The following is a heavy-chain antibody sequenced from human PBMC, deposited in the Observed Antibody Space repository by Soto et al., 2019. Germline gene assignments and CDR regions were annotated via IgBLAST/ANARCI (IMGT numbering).Heavy chain of an antibody. J-gene: IGHJ4*02. V-gene: IGHV3-23*01. D-gene: IGHD6-19*01. CDR3: AKYSSGWLVGSFDY. Sequence: VWSLRLSCAASGFTFSSYAMSWVRQAPGKGLEWVSAISGSGGSTYYADSVKGRFTISRDNSKNTLYLQMNSLRAEDTAVYYCAKYSSGWLVGSFDYWGQGTLVTVSS. CDR1: GFTFSSYA. CDR2: ISGSGGST.